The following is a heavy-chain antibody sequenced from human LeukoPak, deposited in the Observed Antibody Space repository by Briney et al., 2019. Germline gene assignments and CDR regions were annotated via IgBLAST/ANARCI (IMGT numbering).Heavy chain of an antibody. V-gene: IGHV3-74*01. Sequence: GGSLRLSCAASGFTFSDYWMHWVRQAPGKGLVWVSRVNRDGSSTSYADSGKGRFTISRDNAKNTLSLQMNSLRAEDTAVYYCARDRSISAAGDTYWGQGTLVTVSS. CDR3: ARDRSISAAGDTY. J-gene: IGHJ4*02. D-gene: IGHD6-13*01. CDR2: VNRDGSST. CDR1: GFTFSDYW.